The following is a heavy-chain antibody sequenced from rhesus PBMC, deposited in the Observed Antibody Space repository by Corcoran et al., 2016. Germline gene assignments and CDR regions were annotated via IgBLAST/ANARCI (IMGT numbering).Heavy chain of an antibody. Sequence: QVQLQESGPGLVKPSQTLSLTCAISGDSVSSNSATWNWIRQSPSRGLEWLGRTYYRSKWYNDYAQSVQTRISINPDTSKNQFSLQLNSVTPEDMAVYYCARDVAAAGPFDYWGQGVLVTVSS. D-gene: IGHD6-25*01. J-gene: IGHJ4*01. CDR1: GDSVSSNSAT. CDR3: ARDVAAAGPFDY. CDR2: TYYRSKWYN. V-gene: IGHV6-1*01.